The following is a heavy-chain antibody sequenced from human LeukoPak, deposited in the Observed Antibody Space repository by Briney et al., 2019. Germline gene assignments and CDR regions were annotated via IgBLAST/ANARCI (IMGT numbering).Heavy chain of an antibody. CDR1: GYTFTSYG. Sequence: GASVKVTCKASGYTFTSYGISWVRQAPGQGLEWMGWISAYNGNTNYAQKLQVRVTMTTETSTSTAYMELRSLRSDDTAVYYCARDDSSGHDPVPFDYWGQGTLVTVSS. D-gene: IGHD3-22*01. CDR2: ISAYNGNT. V-gene: IGHV1-18*01. CDR3: ARDDSSGHDPVPFDY. J-gene: IGHJ4*02.